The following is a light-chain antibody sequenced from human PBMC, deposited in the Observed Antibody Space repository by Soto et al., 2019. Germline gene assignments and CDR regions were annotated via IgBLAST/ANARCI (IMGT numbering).Light chain of an antibody. CDR3: SSYAGSNNLL. CDR1: SSDVGGYNY. V-gene: IGLV2-8*01. Sequence: QSALTQPPSASGSPGQSVTISCTGTSSDVGGYNYVSWYQHHPGKAPKLMIYEVTKRPSGVPDRFSGSKSGNTASLTVSGLQAEDEADYFCSSYAGSNNLLFGGGTQLTVL. CDR2: EVT. J-gene: IGLJ2*01.